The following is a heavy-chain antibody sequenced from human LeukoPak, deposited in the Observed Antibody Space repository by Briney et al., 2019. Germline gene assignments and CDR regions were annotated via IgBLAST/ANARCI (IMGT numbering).Heavy chain of an antibody. CDR3: ARESAGSLHDSTAAFHY. Sequence: SETLSLACSVSGDSVTSTYWSWIRQPPGKGLEWIAYGHHSESSNYNPSFRSRVTIPVDTSRNQFSLRLTSVTAADTAVYYCARESAGSLHDSTAAFHYWGQGILVIVSS. D-gene: IGHD2-8*02. J-gene: IGHJ4*02. CDR1: GDSVTSTY. CDR2: GHHSESS. V-gene: IGHV4-59*02.